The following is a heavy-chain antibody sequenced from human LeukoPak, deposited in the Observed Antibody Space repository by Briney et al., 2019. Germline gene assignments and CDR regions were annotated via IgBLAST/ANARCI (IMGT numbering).Heavy chain of an antibody. V-gene: IGHV1-69*13. D-gene: IGHD1-26*01. Sequence: ASVKVSCKASGGSFSGYAFSWVRQAPGQGLEWMGGIIAIFGTANYPQKFQGRVTITADESTRTAYMELRSLRSDDTAVYYCATTNSGSYSAGGYFDYRGQGTLVTVSS. CDR3: ATTNSGSYSAGGYFDY. J-gene: IGHJ4*02. CDR2: IIAIFGTA. CDR1: GGSFSGYA.